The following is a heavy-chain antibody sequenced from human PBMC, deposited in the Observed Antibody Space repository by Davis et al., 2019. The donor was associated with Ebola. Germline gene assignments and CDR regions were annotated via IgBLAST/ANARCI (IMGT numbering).Heavy chain of an antibody. J-gene: IGHJ2*01. V-gene: IGHV1-46*01. CDR2: INPSGGST. Sequence: AASVKVSCKASGYTFINYAIHWVRQAPGQGLEWMGIINPSGGSTSYAQKFQGRVTMTRDTSTSTVYMELSSLRSEDTAVYYCARAYGDWWYFDLWGRGTLVTVSS. CDR1: GYTFINYA. CDR3: ARAYGDWWYFDL. D-gene: IGHD4-17*01.